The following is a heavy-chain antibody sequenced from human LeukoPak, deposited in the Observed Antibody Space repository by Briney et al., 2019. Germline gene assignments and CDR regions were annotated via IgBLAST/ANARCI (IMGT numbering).Heavy chain of an antibody. CDR3: ARVVDSTRAFHI. Sequence: GGSLRLSCAASGFTVSNNFMSWVRQAPGQGLEWVSLISGGGGTYYAASVKGRFTISRGNSENSLYLQMNSLRPEDTAAYYCARVVDSTRAFHIWGQGTLVIVSS. CDR1: GFTVSNNF. V-gene: IGHV3-66*01. CDR2: ISGGGGT. D-gene: IGHD2-21*01. J-gene: IGHJ3*02.